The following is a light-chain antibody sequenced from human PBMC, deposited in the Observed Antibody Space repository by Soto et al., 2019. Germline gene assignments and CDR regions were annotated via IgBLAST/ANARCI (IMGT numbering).Light chain of an antibody. V-gene: IGLV2-23*02. CDR1: SNNVGNYNL. J-gene: IGLJ1*01. CDR3: CSYAGSDTYV. Sequence: QSALTQPASGSGSPGQSITISCTGTSNNVGNYNLVSWYQQHPGKAPKLMIYEVYKRPPGVSNRFSGSKSGITASLTISGLQAEDEGDYYCCSYAGSDTYVFGTGTKLTVL. CDR2: EVY.